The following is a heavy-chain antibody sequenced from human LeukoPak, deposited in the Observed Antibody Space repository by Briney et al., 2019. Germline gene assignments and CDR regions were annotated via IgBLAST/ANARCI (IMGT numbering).Heavy chain of an antibody. D-gene: IGHD6-13*01. CDR3: ARVAGSSSWDFYYYYDMDV. Sequence: PSETLSLTCTVSGGSISSCSYSGRWIRQPAEKGLEWIGRIYTSGSTNYNPSLKSRVTISVDTSKNQFSLKLSSVSAADTAVYYCARVAGSSSWDFYYYYDMDVWGKGTTVTVSS. J-gene: IGHJ6*03. V-gene: IGHV4-61*02. CDR1: GGSISSCSYS. CDR2: IYTSGST.